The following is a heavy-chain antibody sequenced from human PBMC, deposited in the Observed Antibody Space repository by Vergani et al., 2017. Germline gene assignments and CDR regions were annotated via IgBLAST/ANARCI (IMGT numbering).Heavy chain of an antibody. CDR1: GFTFSSYW. J-gene: IGHJ4*02. Sequence: EVQLVESGGGLVQPGGSLRLSCAASGFTFSSYWISWVRQAPGKGLEWVANIKQDGSEKYYVDSVKGRFTISRDNAKNSLYLQMNSLRAEDTAVYYCAREGGDYYYDSSGTVFDYWGQGTLVTVSS. V-gene: IGHV3-7*01. CDR2: IKQDGSEK. CDR3: AREGGDYYYDSSGTVFDY. D-gene: IGHD3-22*01.